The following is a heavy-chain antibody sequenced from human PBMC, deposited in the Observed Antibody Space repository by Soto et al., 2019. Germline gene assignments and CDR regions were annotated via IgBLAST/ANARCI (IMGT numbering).Heavy chain of an antibody. D-gene: IGHD6-19*01. CDR3: AKVSSSGLVSRLVYYFDY. CDR1: GFTLSSYE. CDR2: ISNDGSSQ. Sequence: PGGSLRLSCAASGFTLSSYEMHWVRQAPGKGLEWVAVISNDGSSQYYADSVKGRFTISRDNSKNTLYLQMNSLRTEDTAVYYCAKVSSSGLVSRLVYYFDYWGQGTLVTVSS. J-gene: IGHJ4*02. V-gene: IGHV3-30*18.